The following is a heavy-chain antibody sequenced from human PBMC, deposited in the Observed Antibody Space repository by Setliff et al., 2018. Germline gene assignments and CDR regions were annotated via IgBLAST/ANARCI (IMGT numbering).Heavy chain of an antibody. Sequence: GGSLRLSCAASGFTFVNYWMHWVRQAPGKGLVWVSRVNSDGSSTIYADSVKGRFTISRDNAKNTLYLQMNSLRAEDTAVYYCAREYCSSTSCYGGYYYGMDVWGQGTTVTVSS. CDR3: AREYCSSTSCYGGYYYGMDV. CDR2: VNSDGSST. J-gene: IGHJ6*02. D-gene: IGHD2-2*01. V-gene: IGHV3-74*01. CDR1: GFTFVNYW.